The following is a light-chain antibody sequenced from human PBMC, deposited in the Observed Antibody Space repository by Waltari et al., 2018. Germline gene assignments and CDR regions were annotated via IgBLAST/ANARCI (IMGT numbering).Light chain of an antibody. CDR3: CSYAGSSTFV. CDR1: SRDVGGYNY. V-gene: IGLV2-23*02. CDR2: DVS. Sequence: QSALTQPASVSGSPGQSITISCTGTSRDVGGYNYVSWYQQHPGKAPKLMIYDVSKRPSGVSNRFSGSKSGNTASLTISGLQADDEADYYCCSYAGSSTFVFGTGTKVTVL. J-gene: IGLJ1*01.